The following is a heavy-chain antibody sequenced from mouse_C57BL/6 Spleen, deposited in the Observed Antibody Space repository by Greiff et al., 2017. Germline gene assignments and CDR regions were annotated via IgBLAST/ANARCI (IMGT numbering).Heavy chain of an antibody. D-gene: IGHD2-4*01. Sequence: VQLQQSGAELVRPGASVKLSCKASGYTFTDYYINWVKQRPGQGLEWIARIYPGSGNTYYNEKFKGKATLTAEKSSSTAYMQLSSLTSEDSAVYFCVGDYHYFDYWGQSTTLTVSS. CDR1: GYTFTDYY. CDR2: IYPGSGNT. J-gene: IGHJ2*01. V-gene: IGHV1-76*01. CDR3: VGDYHYFDY.